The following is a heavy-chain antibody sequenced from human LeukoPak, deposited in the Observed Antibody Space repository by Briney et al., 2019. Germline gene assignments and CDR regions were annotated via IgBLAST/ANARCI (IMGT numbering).Heavy chain of an antibody. V-gene: IGHV1-18*01. J-gene: IGHJ4*02. CDR2: ISAYNGNT. CDR3: ARWSRNSLSDFDY. CDR1: GYTFTSFG. Sequence: GASVKVSCKASGYTFTSFGINWVRQAPGQGLEWMGWISAYNGNTNYAQNLQGRVTMTTDTSTSTAYMELRSLRPDDTAVYYCARWSRNSLSDFDYWGQGTLVTVSS. D-gene: IGHD1-7*01.